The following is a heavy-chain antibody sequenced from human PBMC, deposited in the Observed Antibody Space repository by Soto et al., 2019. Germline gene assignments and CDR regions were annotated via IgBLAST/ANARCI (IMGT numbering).Heavy chain of an antibody. CDR1: GYIFTSYG. CDR3: AIPNMVRGANYGMDV. Sequence: QVQLVQSGAEVKKPGASVKVSCKASGYIFTSYGISWVRQAPGQGLEWMGWISVYNGNTNYAQKLQGRVTMTTDTSKSTVYMELRSMRSNDTAVYYCAIPNMVRGANYGMDVWGQGTTVTVSS. J-gene: IGHJ6*02. D-gene: IGHD3-10*01. CDR2: ISVYNGNT. V-gene: IGHV1-18*01.